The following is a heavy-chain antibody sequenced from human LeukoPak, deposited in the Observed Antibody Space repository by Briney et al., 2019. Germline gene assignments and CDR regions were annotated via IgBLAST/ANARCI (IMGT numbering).Heavy chain of an antibody. J-gene: IGHJ4*02. V-gene: IGHV4-38-2*02. CDR3: ASSGYSSDWVFDY. CDR1: GYSISTGYY. D-gene: IGHD6-19*01. CDR2: IYYSGST. Sequence: SETLSLTCSVSGYSISTGYYWGWIRQPPGKGLEWIGSIYYSGSTYYNPSLKSRVTISVDTSKNQFSLKLSSVTAADTAVYYCASSGYSSDWVFDYWGQGTLVTVSS.